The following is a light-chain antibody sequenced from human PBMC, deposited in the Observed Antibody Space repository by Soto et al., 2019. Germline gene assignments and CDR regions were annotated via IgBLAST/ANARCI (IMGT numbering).Light chain of an antibody. V-gene: IGKV1-5*01. J-gene: IGKJ1*01. Sequence: DIQMTQSPSTLSASVGDTVTITCRASQSISSWLAWYQQKPGQAPKLLIYDASSLESGVPSRFSGSGSGTEFTLTISSLQPDDFAIFYCQQYNSYSRTFGQGTKVEIK. CDR2: DAS. CDR3: QQYNSYSRT. CDR1: QSISSW.